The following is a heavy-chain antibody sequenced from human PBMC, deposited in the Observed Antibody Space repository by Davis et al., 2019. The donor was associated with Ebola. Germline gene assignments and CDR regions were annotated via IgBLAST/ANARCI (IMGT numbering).Heavy chain of an antibody. CDR1: RYTFTTHD. CDR3: TRAIARRRYGSWFDP. Sequence: ASVPVSCMASRYTFTTHDINRARQATGQGLAWMGWMNPNSGNTGYAQKFQGRVTMTRDTSITTAYMELSSLSSDDTAVYYCTRAIARRRYGSWFDPWGQGTPVTVSS. V-gene: IGHV1-8*01. J-gene: IGHJ5*02. D-gene: IGHD4-17*01. CDR2: MNPNSGNT.